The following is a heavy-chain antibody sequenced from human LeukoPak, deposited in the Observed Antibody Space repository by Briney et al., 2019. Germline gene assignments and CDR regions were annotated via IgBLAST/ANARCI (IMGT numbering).Heavy chain of an antibody. Sequence: ASVKVSCKASGYTFTSYGISWVRQAPGQGLEWMGWFSAYNGNTNYAQKLQGRVTMTTDTSTSTAYMELRSLRSDDTAVYYCARDPRISRWEPARAFDIWGQGTMVTVSS. CDR3: ARDPRISRWEPARAFDI. D-gene: IGHD1-26*01. CDR2: FSAYNGNT. V-gene: IGHV1-18*01. J-gene: IGHJ3*02. CDR1: GYTFTSYG.